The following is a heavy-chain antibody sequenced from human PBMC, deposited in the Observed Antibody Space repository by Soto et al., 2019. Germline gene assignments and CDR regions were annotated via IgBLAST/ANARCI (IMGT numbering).Heavy chain of an antibody. V-gene: IGHV4-39*01. CDR3: ARLAVAVDY. CDR1: GGSISSSSYY. D-gene: IGHD6-19*01. J-gene: IGHJ4*02. CDR2: IYYSGST. Sequence: LSLTCTVSGGSISSSSYYWGWIRQPPGKGLEWIGSIYYSGSTYYNPSLKSRVTISVDTSKNQFSLKLSSVTAADTAVYYCARLAVAVDYWGQGTLVTVSS.